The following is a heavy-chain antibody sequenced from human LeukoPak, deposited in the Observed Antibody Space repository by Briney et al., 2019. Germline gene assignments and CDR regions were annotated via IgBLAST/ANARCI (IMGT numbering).Heavy chain of an antibody. Sequence: GASVKVSCKASGGTFSSYAISWVRQAPGQGLEWMGGIIPIFGTANYALKFQGRVTITTDESTSTAYMELSSLRSEDTAVYYCARVTEYCSSTSCYDYCYYYMDVWGKGTSVTVSS. D-gene: IGHD2-2*01. V-gene: IGHV1-69*05. J-gene: IGHJ6*03. CDR1: GGTFSSYA. CDR2: IIPIFGTA. CDR3: ARVTEYCSSTSCYDYCYYYMDV.